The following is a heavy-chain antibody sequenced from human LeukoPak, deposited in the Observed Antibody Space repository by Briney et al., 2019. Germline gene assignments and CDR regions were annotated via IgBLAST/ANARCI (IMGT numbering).Heavy chain of an antibody. J-gene: IGHJ4*02. CDR1: GFTFSSYG. CDR2: ISYDGSNK. CDR3: AKWGMMKAFDY. D-gene: IGHD7-27*01. Sequence: PGGSLRLSCAASGFTFSSYGMHWVRQAPGKGLEWVAVISYDGSNKYYADSAKGRFTISRDNSKNTLYLQMNSLRAEDTAVYYCAKWGMMKAFDYWGQGTLVTVSS. V-gene: IGHV3-30*18.